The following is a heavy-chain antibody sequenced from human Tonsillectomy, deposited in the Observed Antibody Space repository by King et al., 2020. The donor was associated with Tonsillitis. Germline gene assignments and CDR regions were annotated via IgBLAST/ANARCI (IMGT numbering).Heavy chain of an antibody. CDR2: INPNSGGT. CDR3: AREADCSGGSCCSGWFDP. Sequence: QLVQSGAEVKKPGASVKVSCKASGYTFTGYYMHWVRQAPGQGLEWMGWINPNSGGTNYAQKFQGRVTMTRDTSISTAYMELSRLRSDDTAVYYCAREADCSGGSCCSGWFDPWGQGTLVTVSS. V-gene: IGHV1-2*02. D-gene: IGHD2-15*01. J-gene: IGHJ5*02. CDR1: GYTFTGYY.